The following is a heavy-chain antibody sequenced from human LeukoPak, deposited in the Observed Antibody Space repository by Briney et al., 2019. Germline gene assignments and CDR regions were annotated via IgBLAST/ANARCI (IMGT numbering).Heavy chain of an antibody. CDR3: ARGRIRFFACFSRPSDYGRDV. CDR2: INHSGST. J-gene: IGHJ6*04. D-gene: IGHD3-9*01. V-gene: IGHV4-34*01. CDR1: GGSFSGYY. Sequence: SETLSLTCAVYGGSFSGYYWSWIRQPPGKGLEWIGEINHSGSTNYNPSLKSRVTISVDTSKNQFSLKLSSVTAADTAVYYCARGRIRFFACFSRPSDYGRDVGGKGPTVPAS.